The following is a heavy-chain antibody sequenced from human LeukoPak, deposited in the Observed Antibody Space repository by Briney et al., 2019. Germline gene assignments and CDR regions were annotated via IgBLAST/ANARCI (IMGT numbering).Heavy chain of an antibody. CDR2: ISSDGSGT. Sequence: GGSLRLSCAASGFTFSSDWMHWVRQAPGRGLVWVSRISSDGSGTKYADSVKGRITISRDNTKNTLSLQMNSLRAEDSAVYYCARAITGTWNVMDVWGQGTTVTVSS. D-gene: IGHD1-7*01. J-gene: IGHJ6*02. V-gene: IGHV3-74*03. CDR1: GFTFSSDW. CDR3: ARAITGTWNVMDV.